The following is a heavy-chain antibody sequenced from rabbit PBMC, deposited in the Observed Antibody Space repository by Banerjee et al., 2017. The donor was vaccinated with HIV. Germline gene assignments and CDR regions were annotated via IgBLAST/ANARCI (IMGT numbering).Heavy chain of an antibody. Sequence: QEQLVESGGGLVTLGGSLKLSCKASGIDFSNYGISWVRQAPGKGLEWIAYIYPDYGSTDYASWVNGRFTISLDNAQNTVFLQMTSLTAADTATYFCARKEGYDGNGGYGYPKFNLWGPGTLVTVS. CDR1: GIDFSNYG. D-gene: IGHD6-1*01. V-gene: IGHV1S47*01. J-gene: IGHJ4*01. CDR2: IYPDYGST. CDR3: ARKEGYDGNGGYGYPKFNL.